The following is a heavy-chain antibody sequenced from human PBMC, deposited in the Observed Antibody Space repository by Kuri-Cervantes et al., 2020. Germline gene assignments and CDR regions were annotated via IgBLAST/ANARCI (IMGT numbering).Heavy chain of an antibody. J-gene: IGHJ2*01. CDR1: GGSIFSLNW. V-gene: IGHV4-4*02. D-gene: IGHD6-19*01. CDR2: IYHSGGT. Sequence: SETLSLTCTVSGGSIFSLNWWTWVRQSPGKELEWIGEIYHSGGTYYNPSLKSRVTISVDTSKNQFSLKLSSVTAADTAVYYCARDSQGDSSAWYGGLGYFDLWGRGTLVTVSS. CDR3: ARDSQGDSSAWYGGLGYFDL.